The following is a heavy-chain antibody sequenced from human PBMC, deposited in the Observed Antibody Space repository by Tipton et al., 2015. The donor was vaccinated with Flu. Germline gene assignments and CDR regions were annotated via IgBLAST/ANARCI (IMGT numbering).Heavy chain of an antibody. CDR1: GGSISSYY. CDR3: ARDRPNYYYYGMDV. CDR2: IYYSGST. V-gene: IGHV4-59*01. Sequence: TLSLTCTVSGGSISSYYWSWIRQPPGKGLEWIGYIYYSGSTNYNPSLKSRVTISVDMSKNQFSLKLSSVTAADTAVYYCARDRPNYYYYGMDVWSQATTVTVSS. J-gene: IGHJ6*02.